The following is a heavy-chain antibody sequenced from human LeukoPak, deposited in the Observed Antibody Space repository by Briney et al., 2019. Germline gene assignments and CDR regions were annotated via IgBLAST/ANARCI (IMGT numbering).Heavy chain of an antibody. V-gene: IGHV3-30-3*01. J-gene: IGHJ4*02. D-gene: IGHD6-13*01. Sequence: GGSLRLSCAASGFTFSSYAMYWVRQAPGKGLEWVAVISYDGSNKYYADSVKGRFTISRDNSKNTLYLQMNSLRDDDTAVYYCVRGVGVSRFNYLDSWGQGTLVIVSS. CDR3: VRGVGVSRFNYLDS. CDR2: ISYDGSNK. CDR1: GFTFSSYA.